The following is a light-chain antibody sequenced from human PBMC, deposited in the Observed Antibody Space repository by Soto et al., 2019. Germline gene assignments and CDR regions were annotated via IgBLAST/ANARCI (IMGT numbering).Light chain of an antibody. J-gene: IGLJ1*01. CDR3: SSYTSRNTEV. V-gene: IGLV2-14*03. CDR2: DVG. Sequence: QSVLTQPASVSGSPGQSITISCTGTSSNIGGYNYVSWYQQHPGRAPKLMIYDVGSRPSGVSNRFSGSKSANTASLTISGLQTEDEADYYCSSYTSRNTEVFGTGNKLTVL. CDR1: SSNIGGYNY.